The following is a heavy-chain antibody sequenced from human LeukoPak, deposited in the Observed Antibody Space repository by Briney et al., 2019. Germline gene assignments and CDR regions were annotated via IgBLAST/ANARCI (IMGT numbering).Heavy chain of an antibody. D-gene: IGHD2-21*02. V-gene: IGHV3-74*03. CDR1: GFTFSSYW. CDR3: AITVDCRATTDCYSYFHH. CDR2: ISTDGTYT. J-gene: IGHJ1*01. Sequence: GSLRLSCAASGFTFSSYWMHWVRPAPGKGLVWVSRISTDGTYTEYADSVKGRFTISRDNAKDTLYLQVNSLRAEDTAVYYCAITVDCRATTDCYSYFHHWGQGTLVTVAS.